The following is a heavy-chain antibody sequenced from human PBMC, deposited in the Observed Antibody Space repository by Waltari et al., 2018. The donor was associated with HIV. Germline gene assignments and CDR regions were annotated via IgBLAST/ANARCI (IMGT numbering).Heavy chain of an antibody. D-gene: IGHD6-19*01. V-gene: IGHV3-9*01. J-gene: IGHJ6*02. CDR1: GFTFDDSA. Sequence: EVHLVESGGGLVQPGRSLRLSCAASGFTFDDSALHWVRQAPGKGLEWVSGISWNSGSIGYADSVKGRFTISRDNAKNSLYLQMNSLRDEDTALYYCAKESMAGLYYYYGMDVWGQGTTVTVSS. CDR2: ISWNSGSI. CDR3: AKESMAGLYYYYGMDV.